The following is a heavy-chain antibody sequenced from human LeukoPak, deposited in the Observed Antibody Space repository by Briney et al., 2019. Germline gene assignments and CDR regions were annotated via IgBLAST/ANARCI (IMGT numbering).Heavy chain of an antibody. CDR1: GFTFSSYS. CDR2: ISSSSSYI. Sequence: GGSLRLSCAASGFTFSSYSMNWVRQAPGKGLEWVSSISSSSSYIYYADSVKGRFTISRDNAKNSLYLQMNSLRAEDTAVYYCARDRIVLMVYASPYYGMDVWGQGTTVTVSS. D-gene: IGHD2-8*01. CDR3: ARDRIVLMVYASPYYGMDV. J-gene: IGHJ6*02. V-gene: IGHV3-21*01.